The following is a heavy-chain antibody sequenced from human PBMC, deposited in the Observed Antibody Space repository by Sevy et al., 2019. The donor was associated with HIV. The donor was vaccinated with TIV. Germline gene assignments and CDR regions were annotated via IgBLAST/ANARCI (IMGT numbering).Heavy chain of an antibody. J-gene: IGHJ5*02. CDR3: ARDGLQMLTTHEGWFDP. CDR2: IYYRGST. V-gene: IGHV4-59*01. CDR1: GGSINNYY. Sequence: SETLSLTCTVSGGSINNYYWSWIRQPPGKGLEWIGYIYYRGSTNYNPSLKSRVTISLDTSKNQFSLRLSSVTAADTAVYYCARDGLQMLTTHEGWFDPWGQGTLVTVSS. D-gene: IGHD1-1*01.